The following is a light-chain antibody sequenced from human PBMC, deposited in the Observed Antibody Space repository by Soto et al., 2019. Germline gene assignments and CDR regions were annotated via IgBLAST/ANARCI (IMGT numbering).Light chain of an antibody. CDR1: QSVSSSY. V-gene: IGKV3-20*01. CDR3: QKYGSART. Sequence: EVVLTQSPGTLSLSPGDRVTLSCRASQSVSSSYLAWYQQKPGQAPRLLIYAASSRATGIPDRFSGGGSGTVFTLTISRQEPEDFAVYYCQKYGSARTFGQGTKGEIK. CDR2: AAS. J-gene: IGKJ1*01.